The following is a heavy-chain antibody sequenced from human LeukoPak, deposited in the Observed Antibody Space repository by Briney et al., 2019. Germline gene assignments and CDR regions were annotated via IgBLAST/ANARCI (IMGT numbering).Heavy chain of an antibody. CDR3: ARGIFTIFGVVAEIPHNWFDP. CDR1: GGSISSGGYY. D-gene: IGHD3-3*01. J-gene: IGHJ5*02. Sequence: SQTLSLTCTVSGGSISSGGYYWSWIRQHPGKGLEWIGYIYYSGSTYYNPSLKSRVTISVDTSKNQFSLKLSSVTAADTAVYYCARGIFTIFGVVAEIPHNWFDPWGQGTLVTVSS. V-gene: IGHV4-31*03. CDR2: IYYSGST.